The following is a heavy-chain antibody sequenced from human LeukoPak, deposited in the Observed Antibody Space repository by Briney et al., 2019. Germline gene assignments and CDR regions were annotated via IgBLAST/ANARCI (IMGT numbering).Heavy chain of an antibody. CDR1: GFTFSSYS. CDR3: AREKTDSGPMWYYYYYYYMDV. CDR2: ISSSSSYI. V-gene: IGHV3-21*01. D-gene: IGHD2-21*01. Sequence: GGSLRLSCAASGFTFSSYSMNWVRRAPGKGLEWVSSISSSSSYIYYADSVKGRFTISRDNAKNSLYLQMNSLRAEDTAVYYCAREKTDSGPMWYYYYYYYMDVWGKGTTVTISS. J-gene: IGHJ6*03.